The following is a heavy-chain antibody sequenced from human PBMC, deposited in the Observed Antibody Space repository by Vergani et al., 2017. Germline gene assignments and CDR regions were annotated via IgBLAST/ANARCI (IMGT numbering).Heavy chain of an antibody. Sequence: QLQLQESGPGLVKPSETLSLTCTVPGGSIISSSYYWGWIRQPPGKGLEWIGSTYYSGSTYYNPSLKSRLTISVDTSKNPFSLTLSSVTAADTAVYYCARHPYYYYMDVWGKGTTVTVSS. V-gene: IGHV4-39*01. J-gene: IGHJ6*03. CDR3: ARHPYYYYMDV. CDR2: TYYSGST. CDR1: GGSIISSSYY.